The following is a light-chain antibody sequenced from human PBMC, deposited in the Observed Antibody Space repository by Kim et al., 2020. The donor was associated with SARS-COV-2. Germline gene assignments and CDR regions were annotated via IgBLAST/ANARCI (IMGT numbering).Light chain of an antibody. V-gene: IGLV2-14*04. CDR2: DVS. CDR3: SSYTSSTILV. J-gene: IGLJ3*02. Sequence: QSSTLSCTGTSSDVGGYDYVSWNQQHPGKAPKLMIYDVSKRPSGLSNRFSASKSGNTASLTISGLQAEDEADYYCSSYTSSTILVFGGGTQLTVL. CDR1: SSDVGGYDY.